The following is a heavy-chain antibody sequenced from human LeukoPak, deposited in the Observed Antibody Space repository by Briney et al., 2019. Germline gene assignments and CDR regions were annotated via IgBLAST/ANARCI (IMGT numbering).Heavy chain of an antibody. CDR2: IYYTGST. Sequence: ASETLSLTCTVSGGSISTYYWSWIRQPPGKGLEWIGYIYYTGSTNYNPSLKSRVTISLDTSKNQFSLKLSSVTAADTAVYYCARDITGDGDYWGQGTLVTVSS. D-gene: IGHD1-20*01. CDR1: GGSISTYY. CDR3: ARDITGDGDY. V-gene: IGHV4-59*01. J-gene: IGHJ4*02.